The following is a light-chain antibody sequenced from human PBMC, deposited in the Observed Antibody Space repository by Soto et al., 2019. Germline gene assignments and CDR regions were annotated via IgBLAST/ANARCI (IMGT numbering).Light chain of an antibody. CDR2: EVT. CDR1: SSDVGAYNY. Sequence: QSALTQPPSASGSPGQSVTISCTGTSSDVGAYNYVAWYQQYPGKAPKLMIYEVTKRPSGVPDRFSGSKSGNTASLTVSGLLAEDEADYYCSSHAGINNVVFGGGTQLTVL. V-gene: IGLV2-8*01. J-gene: IGLJ3*02. CDR3: SSHAGINNVV.